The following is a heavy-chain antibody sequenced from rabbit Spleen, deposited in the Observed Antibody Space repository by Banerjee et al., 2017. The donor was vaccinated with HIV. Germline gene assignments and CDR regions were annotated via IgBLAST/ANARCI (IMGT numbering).Heavy chain of an antibody. V-gene: IGHV1S45*01. CDR3: ARDLVAVIGWNFNL. CDR1: GFDFSGHG. D-gene: IGHD1-1*01. Sequence: QEQLEESGGGLVQPGGSLKLSCKVSGFDFSGHGMSWVRQAPGKGLEWIACINIVTGKSVYASWAKGRFIMSRTSSTTVTLQMTSLTAADTATYFCARDLVAVIGWNFNLWGQGTLVTVS. CDR2: INIVTGKS. J-gene: IGHJ4*01.